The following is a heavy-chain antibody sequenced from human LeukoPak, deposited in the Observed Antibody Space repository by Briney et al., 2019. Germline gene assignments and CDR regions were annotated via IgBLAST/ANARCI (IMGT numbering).Heavy chain of an antibody. D-gene: IGHD1-7*01. Sequence: GGSLRLSCAASGFTFSSYGMHWVRQAPGKGLEWVSAISGSGGSTYYADSVKGRFTISRDNSKNTLYLQMNSLRAEDTAVYYCAKVKGRGYNWSYYFDYWGQGTLVTVSS. V-gene: IGHV3-23*01. J-gene: IGHJ4*02. CDR2: ISGSGGST. CDR3: AKVKGRGYNWSYYFDY. CDR1: GFTFSSYG.